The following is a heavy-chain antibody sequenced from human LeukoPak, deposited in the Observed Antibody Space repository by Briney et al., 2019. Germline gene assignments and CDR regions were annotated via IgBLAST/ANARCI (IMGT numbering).Heavy chain of an antibody. CDR1: GGSISSSSYY. CDR2: IYYSGST. CDR3: ARESRRIAAAAPSYYMDV. D-gene: IGHD6-13*01. Sequence: PSETLSLTCTVSGGSISSSSYYWGWIRQPPGKGLEWIGSIYYSGSTYYNPSLKSRVTISVDTPKNQFSLMLNSVTAADTAVYYCARESRRIAAAAPSYYMDVWGRGTTVTVSS. V-gene: IGHV4-39*07. J-gene: IGHJ6*03.